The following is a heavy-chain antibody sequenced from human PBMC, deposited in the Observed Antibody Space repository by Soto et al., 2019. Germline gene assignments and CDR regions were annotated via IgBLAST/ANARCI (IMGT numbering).Heavy chain of an antibody. CDR3: ASEGAHYAPFDL. CDR2: INVGNGNT. V-gene: IGHV1-3*01. Sequence: QAQLVQSGAEAKQPGASVRVSCKASGYTITDFALHWVRQAPGQGLEWMGWINVGNGNTGYSRKFQGRVTNDRDMSATTAYIEVTSLTSEDTAIYYFASEGAHYAPFDLWGQGTLVTVSS. D-gene: IGHD3-16*01. J-gene: IGHJ4*02. CDR1: GYTITDFA.